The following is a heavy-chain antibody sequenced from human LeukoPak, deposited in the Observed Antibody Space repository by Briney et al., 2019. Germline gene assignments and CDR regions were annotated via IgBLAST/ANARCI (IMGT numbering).Heavy chain of an antibody. V-gene: IGHV3-66*01. CDR2: IYSGGST. CDR1: GFTVSSNY. J-gene: IGHJ4*02. Sequence: PGGSLRLSWAASGFTVSSNYMNWVRQAPGKGLEWVSVIYSGGSTYYADSVKGRFIISREDSRNTLYLQMNSLRAEDTAVYYCARDYADYVGYFFFDYWGQGTLVTVSS. D-gene: IGHD4-17*01. CDR3: ARDYADYVGYFFFDY.